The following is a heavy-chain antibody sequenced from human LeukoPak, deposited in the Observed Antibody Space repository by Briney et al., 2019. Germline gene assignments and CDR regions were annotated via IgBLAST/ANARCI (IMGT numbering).Heavy chain of an antibody. CDR2: IYYSGST. Sequence: SETLSLTCTVSGGSISSYYWSWIRQPPGKGLEWIGYIYYSGSTNYNPSLKSRVTISVDTSKNQFSLELSSVTAADTAVYYCARDYGDYWFDPWGQGTLVTVSS. CDR1: GGSISSYY. V-gene: IGHV4-59*01. D-gene: IGHD4-17*01. CDR3: ARDYGDYWFDP. J-gene: IGHJ5*02.